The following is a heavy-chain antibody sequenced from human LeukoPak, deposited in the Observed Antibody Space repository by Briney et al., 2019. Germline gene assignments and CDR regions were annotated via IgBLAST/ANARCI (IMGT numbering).Heavy chain of an antibody. CDR1: GLTISDSW. CDR2: LASDESNK. Sequence: GGSLRLSCAASGLTISDSWMHWVRQAPGKGLMWVSRLASDESNKIYADSVKGRFTISRDNAKNTLYLQMNSLRVEDTGIYYCARDAGWGRLGSWGQGALVTVSS. D-gene: IGHD3-16*01. J-gene: IGHJ4*02. CDR3: ARDAGWGRLGS. V-gene: IGHV3-74*01.